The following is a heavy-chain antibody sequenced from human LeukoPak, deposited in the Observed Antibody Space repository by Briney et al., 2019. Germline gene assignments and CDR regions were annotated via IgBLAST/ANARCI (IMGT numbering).Heavy chain of an antibody. CDR3: ARAGRDHYDILTGYRSAYWFDY. V-gene: IGHV3-21*01. J-gene: IGHJ4*02. CDR1: GFPFSSYR. D-gene: IGHD3-9*01. Sequence: PGGPLRLSCTASGFPFSSYRMNWVRHAPGKGLEWVSSISSSSSYIYYADSVKGRFTISRDNAKNSLYLQMNSLRAEDTAVYYCARAGRDHYDILTGYRSAYWFDYWGQGTLVTVSS. CDR2: ISSSSSYI.